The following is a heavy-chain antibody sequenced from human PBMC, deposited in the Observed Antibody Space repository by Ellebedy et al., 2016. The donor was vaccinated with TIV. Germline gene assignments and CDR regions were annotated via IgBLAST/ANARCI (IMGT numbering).Heavy chain of an antibody. CDR3: AKVLFAFGEFESPFDH. CDR1: GFTFTSYG. CDR2: IRYDGSDK. J-gene: IGHJ5*02. D-gene: IGHD3-10*01. Sequence: PGGSLRLSCAASGFTFTSYGMHWVRQAPGKGLEWVTFIRYDGSDKYYSDSVKGRFTISRDNSKNTLNLQMNSLRLEDTAVYYCAKVLFAFGEFESPFDHWGQGTLVIVSS. V-gene: IGHV3-30*02.